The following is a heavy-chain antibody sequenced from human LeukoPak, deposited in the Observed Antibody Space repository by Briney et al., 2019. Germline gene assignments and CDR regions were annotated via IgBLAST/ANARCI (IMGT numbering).Heavy chain of an antibody. Sequence: SETLSLTCTVSGGSISSGGYYWSWIRQHPGKGLEWIGYIYYSGSTYYNPSLKSRVTISVDTSKNQFSLKLSSVTAADTALYYCARELRYDNSDSGAFWGQGIVVTVSS. CDR3: ARELRYDNSDSGAF. D-gene: IGHD3-22*01. CDR2: IYYSGST. V-gene: IGHV4-31*03. CDR1: GGSISSGGYY. J-gene: IGHJ3*01.